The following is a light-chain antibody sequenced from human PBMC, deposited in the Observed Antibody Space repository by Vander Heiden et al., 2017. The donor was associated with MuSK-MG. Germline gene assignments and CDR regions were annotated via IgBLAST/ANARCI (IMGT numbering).Light chain of an antibody. CDR1: TSNIGAGYD. V-gene: IGLV1-40*01. CDR3: QSFDSRLSGTGV. Sequence: QSLLTQPPSVSGAPGQRVTISCTGSTSNIGAGYDVHWYQQLPGAAPKLLIYANTNRPSGVPDRFSASKSGTSASLAITGLQAEDEADYYCQSFDSRLSGTGVFGGGTKLT. CDR2: ANT. J-gene: IGLJ3*02.